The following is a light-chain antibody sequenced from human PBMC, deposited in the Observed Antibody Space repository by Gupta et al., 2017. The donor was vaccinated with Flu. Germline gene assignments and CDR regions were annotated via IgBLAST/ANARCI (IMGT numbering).Light chain of an antibody. V-gene: IGLV2-23*01. Sequence: QSALTQPASVSASPGQSITISCTGTSSDVGSYNLVSWYQQHPGKAPKLMIYEGSKRPSGVSNRFSGSKSGNTASLTISGLQAEDEADYYCCSYAGSSTHVVFGGGTKLTVL. CDR3: CSYAGSSTHVV. CDR1: SSDVGSYNL. CDR2: EGS. J-gene: IGLJ2*01.